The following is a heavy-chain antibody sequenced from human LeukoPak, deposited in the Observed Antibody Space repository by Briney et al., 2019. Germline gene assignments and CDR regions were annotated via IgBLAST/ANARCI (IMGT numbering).Heavy chain of an antibody. CDR1: GFTFSSYD. Sequence: GGSLRLSCAASGFTFSSYDMHWVRQPIGKGLEWVSAIGPAGFTYYPDSVKGRFTISRENAKNSLSLQMNSLRAGDTAVYFCARVMYGGLGSYGMDVWGQGTTVTVSS. D-gene: IGHD2-8*01. V-gene: IGHV3-13*01. CDR2: IGPAGFT. CDR3: ARVMYGGLGSYGMDV. J-gene: IGHJ6*02.